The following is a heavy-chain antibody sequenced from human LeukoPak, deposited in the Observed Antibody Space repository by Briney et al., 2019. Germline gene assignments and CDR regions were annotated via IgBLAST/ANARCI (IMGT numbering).Heavy chain of an antibody. V-gene: IGHV1-69*05. CDR3: ASGPIVVTTMVRNFQH. CDR2: IIPIFGTA. D-gene: IGHD3-22*01. CDR1: GGTFSSYA. Sequence: SVRVSCKASGGTFSSYAISWVRQAPGQGLEWMGRIIPIFGTAIYAQKFQGRVTITTDESTSTAYMELSSLRSEDTAVYYCASGPIVVTTMVRNFQHWGQGTLVTVSS. J-gene: IGHJ1*01.